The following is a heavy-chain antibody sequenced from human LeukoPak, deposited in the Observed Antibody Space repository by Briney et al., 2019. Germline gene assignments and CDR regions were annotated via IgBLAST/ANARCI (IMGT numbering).Heavy chain of an antibody. J-gene: IGHJ5*02. D-gene: IGHD3-3*02. Sequence: SETLSLTCSVSGGSIDTTLYFWGWIRQPPGKGLEWIGNIYYNGDTYYNPSLESRVTLSMDTSKNRFSLRLSSVTAADTAVYYCARTLSARDWFDPWGQGTLVTVSS. CDR2: IYYNGDT. CDR3: ARTLSARDWFDP. V-gene: IGHV4-39*02. CDR1: GGSIDTTLYF.